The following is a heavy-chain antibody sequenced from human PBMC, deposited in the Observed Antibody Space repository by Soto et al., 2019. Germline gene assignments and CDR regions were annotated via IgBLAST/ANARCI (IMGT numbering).Heavy chain of an antibody. CDR3: ARAPVVIPVYRPYYYHGLDV. D-gene: IGHD2-2*01. J-gene: IGHJ6*02. CDR2: ISFDGSNA. Sequence: PGGSLRLSCAASGFTFSSFAMHWVRQAPGKGLEWVAAISFDGSNAYYADSVQGRFTISRDNSKSTVDLQVNSLRGDDAAVYFCARAPVVIPVYRPYYYHGLDVWGLGTTVTVSS. V-gene: IGHV3-30-3*01. CDR1: GFTFSSFA.